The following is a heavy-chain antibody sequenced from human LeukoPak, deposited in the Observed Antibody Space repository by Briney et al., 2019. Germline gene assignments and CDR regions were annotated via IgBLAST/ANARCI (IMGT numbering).Heavy chain of an antibody. J-gene: IGHJ4*02. CDR1: GYTFTGYY. V-gene: IGHV1-18*04. Sequence: GASVKVSCKASGYTFTGYYMHWVRQAPGQGLEWMGWISAYNGNTNYAQKLQGRVTMTTDTSTSTAYMELRSLRSDDTAVYYCARALGYYYDSSGYPPPFDYWGQGTLVTVSS. CDR3: ARALGYYYDSSGYPPPFDY. D-gene: IGHD3-22*01. CDR2: ISAYNGNT.